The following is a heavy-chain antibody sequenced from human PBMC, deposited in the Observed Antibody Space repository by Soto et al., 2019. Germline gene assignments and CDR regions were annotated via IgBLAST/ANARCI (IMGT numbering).Heavy chain of an antibody. CDR1: GGSISSGGYY. Sequence: PSETLSLTCTVSGGSISSGGYYWSWIRQHPGKGLEWIGYIYHSGTTYYNPSLKSRVTISVDTSKNQFSLKLTSVTAADTAVYYCARERIYCSGGSCGGRLNYYYYYGMDVWGQGTTVTVSS. D-gene: IGHD2-15*01. CDR3: ARERIYCSGGSCGGRLNYYYYYGMDV. J-gene: IGHJ6*02. CDR2: IYHSGTT. V-gene: IGHV4-31*03.